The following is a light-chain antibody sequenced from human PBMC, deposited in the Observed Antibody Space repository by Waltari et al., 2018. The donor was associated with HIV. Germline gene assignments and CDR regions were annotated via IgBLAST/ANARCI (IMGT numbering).Light chain of an antibody. CDR2: DVT. CDR3: SSYAGSAVV. CDR1: GNDVGGYNY. V-gene: IGLV2-8*01. Sequence: QSALTQPPSASGSPGQSVTISCTGTGNDVGGYNYVSWYQLHPGKAPKLLIYDVTKRPSGVPDRFSGSKADNTASLTVSGLQGDDEADYYCSSYAGSAVVFGGGTKLTVL. J-gene: IGLJ2*01.